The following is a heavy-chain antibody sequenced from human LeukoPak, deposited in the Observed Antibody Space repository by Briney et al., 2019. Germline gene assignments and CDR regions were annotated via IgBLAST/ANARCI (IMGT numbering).Heavy chain of an antibody. Sequence: ASVKVSCKASGYTFTSYGISWVRQAPGQGLEWMGWISAYNGNTNYAQKLQGRVTMTTDTSTSTAYMELRSLRSDDTAVYYCARDGYIYYDFWSGYYTGKGSNWFDPWGQGTLVTVSP. CDR1: GYTFTSYG. CDR2: ISAYNGNT. J-gene: IGHJ5*02. D-gene: IGHD3-3*01. CDR3: ARDGYIYYDFWSGYYTGKGSNWFDP. V-gene: IGHV1-18*01.